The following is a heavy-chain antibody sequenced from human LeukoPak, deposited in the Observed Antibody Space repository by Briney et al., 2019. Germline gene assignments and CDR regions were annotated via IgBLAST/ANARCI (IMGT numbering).Heavy chain of an antibody. D-gene: IGHD2-21*01. CDR1: GFTLSNVW. J-gene: IGHJ4*02. Sequence: GGSLRLSCAASGFTLSNVWMNWVRQAPGKGLEWVGRIKSKTDGGTTDYATPVKGRFTISRDESENMIYLEMNSLKIEDTAVYYCTTPRGIPNWGQGTLVTVSS. CDR2: IKSKTDGGTT. CDR3: TTPRGIPN. V-gene: IGHV3-15*07.